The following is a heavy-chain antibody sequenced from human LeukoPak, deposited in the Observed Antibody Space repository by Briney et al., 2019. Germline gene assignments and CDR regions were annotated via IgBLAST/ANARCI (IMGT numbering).Heavy chain of an antibody. CDR3: ARDPGYFGYYYYMDV. CDR1: GGTFSSYA. V-gene: IGHV1-69*06. D-gene: IGHD2/OR15-2a*01. CDR2: IIPIFGTA. Sequence: SVKVSCKASGGTFSSYAVSWVRQAPGQGLEWMGGIIPIFGTANYAQKFQGRVTITADKSTSTAYMELSSLRSEDTAVYYCARDPGYFGYYYYMDVWGKGTTVTVSS. J-gene: IGHJ6*03.